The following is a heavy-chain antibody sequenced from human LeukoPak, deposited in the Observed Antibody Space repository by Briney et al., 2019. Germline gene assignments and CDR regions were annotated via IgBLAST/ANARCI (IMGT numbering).Heavy chain of an antibody. V-gene: IGHV3-74*01. CDR2: INRDGGST. J-gene: IGHJ4*02. D-gene: IGHD1-26*01. CDR3: ARDQSGSQYALDYFDS. Sequence: GGSLRLSCAASGFTFSSYWMHWGRQAPGKGLVWVSRINRDGGSTTYADSVKGRFTISRDNAKSTLYLQMNSLRADDTAVYYCARDQSGSQYALDYFDSWGQGTLVTVSS. CDR1: GFTFSSYW.